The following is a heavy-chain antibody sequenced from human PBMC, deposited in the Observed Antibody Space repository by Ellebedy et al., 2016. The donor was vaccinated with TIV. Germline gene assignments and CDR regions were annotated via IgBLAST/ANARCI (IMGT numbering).Heavy chain of an antibody. V-gene: IGHV3-23*01. CDR3: ADSGYCSNTSCYGGMDV. CDR2: ISGSGGST. J-gene: IGHJ6*02. Sequence: PGGSLRLSCAASGFTFSSYWMSWVRQAPGKGLEWVSAISGSGGSTYYADSVKGRFTISRDNSKNTLYLQMNSLRAEDTDVYYCADSGYCSNTSCYGGMDVWGQGTTVTVSS. CDR1: GFTFSSYW. D-gene: IGHD2-2*03.